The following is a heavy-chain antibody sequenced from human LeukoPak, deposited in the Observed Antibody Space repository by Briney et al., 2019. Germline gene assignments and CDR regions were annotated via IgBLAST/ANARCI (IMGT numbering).Heavy chain of an antibody. CDR1: GYTFTGYY. Sequence: ASVKVSCKASGYTFTGYYMHWVRQAPGQGLEWMGWINPNSGGTNYAQKFQGWVTMTRDTSISTAYMELSRLRSDDTAVYYCARPLHHIVGATVEWAHTHEDDAFDIWGQGTMVTVSS. D-gene: IGHD1-26*01. CDR2: INPNSGGT. CDR3: ARPLHHIVGATVEWAHTHEDDAFDI. J-gene: IGHJ3*02. V-gene: IGHV1-2*04.